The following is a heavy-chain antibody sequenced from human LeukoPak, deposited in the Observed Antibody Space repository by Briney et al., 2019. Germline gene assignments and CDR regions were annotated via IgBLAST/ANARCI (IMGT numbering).Heavy chain of an antibody. CDR2: ISYSGST. Sequence: ASETLSLTCTVSGGSISSYYWSWIRQPPGKGLEWIGYISYSGSTNYHPSLKSRVTISVDTSKNQFSLRLSPVTAADTAVYYCARGGYYDPPRDYWGQGTLVTVSS. V-gene: IGHV4-59*01. CDR3: ARGGYYDPPRDY. CDR1: GGSISSYY. J-gene: IGHJ4*02. D-gene: IGHD3-16*01.